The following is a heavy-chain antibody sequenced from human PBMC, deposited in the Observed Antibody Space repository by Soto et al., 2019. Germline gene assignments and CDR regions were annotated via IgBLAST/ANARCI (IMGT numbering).Heavy chain of an antibody. D-gene: IGHD2-15*01. CDR2: ISSGSSTV. J-gene: IGHJ4*02. V-gene: IGHV3-48*01. CDR1: GFTFSSYS. CDR3: ASKEGYCSGGSCPQHFDY. Sequence: GGSLRLSCAASGFTFSSYSMNWVRQAPGKGLEWISYISSGSSTVYYADSVKGRFTISRDNAKNSLYLQINSLRAEDTAVYYCASKEGYCSGGSCPQHFDYWGQGTLVTVSS.